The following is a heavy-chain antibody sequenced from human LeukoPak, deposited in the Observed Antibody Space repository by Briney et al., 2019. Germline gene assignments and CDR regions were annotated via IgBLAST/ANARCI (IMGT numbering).Heavy chain of an antibody. Sequence: GGSLRLPCAASGFTFSSYAMSWVRQAPGKGLEWVSAISGSGGSTYYADSVKGRFTISRDNAKNSLYLQMNSLRAEDTAVYYCARGPPSGCSSTSCYLNYWGQGTLVTVSS. J-gene: IGHJ4*02. V-gene: IGHV3-23*01. D-gene: IGHD2-2*01. CDR1: GFTFSSYA. CDR3: ARGPPSGCSSTSCYLNY. CDR2: ISGSGGST.